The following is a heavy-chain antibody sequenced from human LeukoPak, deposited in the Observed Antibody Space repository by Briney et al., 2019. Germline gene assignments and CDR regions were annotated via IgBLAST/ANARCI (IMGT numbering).Heavy chain of an antibody. J-gene: IGHJ4*02. D-gene: IGHD4-11*01. CDR3: ARIYSSFDY. V-gene: IGHV4-59*11. Sequence: PSETLSLTCTVSSGSISGHYWNWIRQPPGKGLEWIGHMSDSGSPNYNPSLKSRVTLSVDMSKNHFSLRLTSVTAADTAVYYCARIYSSFDYWGQGTLVTVSS. CDR1: SGSISGHY. CDR2: MSDSGSP.